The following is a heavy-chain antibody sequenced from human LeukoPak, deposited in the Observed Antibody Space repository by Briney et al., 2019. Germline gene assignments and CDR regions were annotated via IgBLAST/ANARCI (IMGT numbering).Heavy chain of an antibody. CDR1: GGLTSSGDYF. J-gene: IGHJ4*02. CDR3: ASLSVWELATHPGGSFDY. V-gene: IGHV4-30-4*01. CDR2: IYHSGTT. Sequence: SETLSLTCTVSGGLTSSGDYFWSWLRQSPGKGLEWIGQIYHSGTTLYSPSLKSRLSISIHTSKNQFSLRLSSVTAADTAVYFCASLSVWELATHPGGSFDYWGRGLLVTVSS. D-gene: IGHD5-24*01.